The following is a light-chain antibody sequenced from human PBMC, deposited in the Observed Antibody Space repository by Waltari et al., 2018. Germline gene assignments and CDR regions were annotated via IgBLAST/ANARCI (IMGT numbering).Light chain of an antibody. CDR3: QQFISYPRT. V-gene: IGKV1-13*02. J-gene: IGKJ4*01. CDR1: QVINTA. CDR2: DAS. Sequence: IQLTQSPSSLSASLGDRVTITCRAIQVINTALAWYQQKPGKAPNLLIYDASNLESGVPARFSGSGSGTDFSLTISSLQPEDFATYYCQQFISYPRTFGGGTKVEIK.